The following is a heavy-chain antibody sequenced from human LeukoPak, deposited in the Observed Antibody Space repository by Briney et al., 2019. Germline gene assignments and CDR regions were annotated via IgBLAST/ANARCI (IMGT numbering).Heavy chain of an antibody. CDR2: IFYSGST. Sequence: SETLSLTCTVSGGSISSYYWSWIRQPPGKGLEWIGYIFYSGSTNYNPSLKSRVTISVDTSKNQFSLKLSSVTAADTAVYYCARHGYDYVWGSYRPFFDYWGQGTLVTVSS. D-gene: IGHD3-16*02. CDR3: ARHGYDYVWGSYRPFFDY. CDR1: GGSISSYY. J-gene: IGHJ4*02. V-gene: IGHV4-59*08.